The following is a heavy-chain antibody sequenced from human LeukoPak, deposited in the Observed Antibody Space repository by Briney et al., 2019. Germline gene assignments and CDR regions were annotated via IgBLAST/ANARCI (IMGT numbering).Heavy chain of an antibody. Sequence: SETLSLTCAVYGGSFSGYYWSWIRQPPGKGLEWIGEINHSGSTNYNPSLKSRVTISVDTSKNQFSLKLSSVTAADTAVYYCARLILTGYYPFDYWGQGTLVTVSS. D-gene: IGHD3-9*01. CDR1: GGSFSGYY. CDR2: INHSGST. CDR3: ARLILTGYYPFDY. V-gene: IGHV4-34*01. J-gene: IGHJ4*02.